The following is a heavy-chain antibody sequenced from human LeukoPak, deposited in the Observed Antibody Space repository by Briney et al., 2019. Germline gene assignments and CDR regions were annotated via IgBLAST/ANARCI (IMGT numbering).Heavy chain of an antibody. CDR1: GFTFSTYG. CDR2: IGGSGVST. Sequence: GGTLRLSCAAAGFTFSTYGMTWVRQAPGKGLEWVSAIGGSGVSTYYADSVKGRFTISRDNAKNSLYLQMNSLRAEDTALYYCAKDITIALLRGAFDIWGQGTMVTVSS. J-gene: IGHJ3*02. D-gene: IGHD1-14*01. CDR3: AKDITIALLRGAFDI. V-gene: IGHV3-23*01.